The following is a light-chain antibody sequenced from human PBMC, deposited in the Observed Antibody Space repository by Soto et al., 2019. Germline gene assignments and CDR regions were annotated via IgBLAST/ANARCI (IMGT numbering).Light chain of an antibody. J-gene: IGLJ2*01. CDR1: SSNIGAGYD. Sequence: QSVLTQPPSVSGAPGQRVTISCTGSSSNIGAGYDVHWYQQLPGTAPKLLIYGSSNRPSGVPDRFSGSKSDTSASLAITGLQAEDEADYYCQSYDNRLSGPGVVFGGGTKVTVL. CDR3: QSYDNRLSGPGVV. CDR2: GSS. V-gene: IGLV1-40*01.